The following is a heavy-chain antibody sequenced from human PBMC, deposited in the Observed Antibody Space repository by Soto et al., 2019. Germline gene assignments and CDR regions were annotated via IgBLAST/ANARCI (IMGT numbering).Heavy chain of an antibody. J-gene: IGHJ4*02. CDR1: GFTLSGYW. CDR2: ISPDGSDT. CDR3: VRPRYDGSGTPFDY. V-gene: IGHV3-74*01. D-gene: IGHD3-22*01. Sequence: EVQLVESGGGLVQPGGSLRLSCEASGFTLSGYWMHWVRQVPGKGPVWVSRISPDGSDTTHADSVKGRFTVSRDNAKNTLYLQMNSLRPEDTAVYYCVRPRYDGSGTPFDYWGQGTLVTVSS.